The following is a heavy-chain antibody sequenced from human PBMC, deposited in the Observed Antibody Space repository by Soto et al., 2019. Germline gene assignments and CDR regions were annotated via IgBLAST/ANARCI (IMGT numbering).Heavy chain of an antibody. D-gene: IGHD1-26*01. V-gene: IGHV1-69*01. CDR3: ERDCGRHSGGIDH. J-gene: IGHJ4*02. CDR1: GGTFSSYS. Sequence: QVQLVQSGAEVKKPGSSVKVSCKASGGTFSSYSINWVRQAPGQGLEWMGEISPIFGRANYPQKFQGRVTITADESTSTAYMELTSLTSEEAAVYYCERDCGRHSGGIDHWGQGTLVTVSS. CDR2: ISPIFGRA.